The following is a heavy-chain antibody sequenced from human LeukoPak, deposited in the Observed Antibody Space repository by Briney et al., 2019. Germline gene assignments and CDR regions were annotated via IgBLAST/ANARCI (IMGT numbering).Heavy chain of an antibody. D-gene: IGHD2-15*01. V-gene: IGHV1-69*05. CDR3: ARAGYCSGGSCYSFLSDCYYFDY. J-gene: IGHJ4*02. Sequence: SVKVSCKASGGTFSSYAISWVRQAPGQGLEWMGRIIPIFGTANYAQKFQGRVTITTDESTSTAYMELSSLRSEDTAVYYCARAGYCSGGSCYSFLSDCYYFDYWGQGTLVTVSS. CDR2: IIPIFGTA. CDR1: GGTFSSYA.